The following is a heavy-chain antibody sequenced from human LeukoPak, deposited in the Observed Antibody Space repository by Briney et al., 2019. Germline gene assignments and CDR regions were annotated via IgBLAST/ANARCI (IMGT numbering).Heavy chain of an antibody. Sequence: ASVKVSCKASGYTFTSYYMHWVRQAPGQGLEWVGIINPSGGSTSYAQKFQGRVTMTRDTSTSTVYMELSSLRPEDTAVYYCAREREDNILTGYYPPYYYYMDVWGKGTTVTVSS. CDR1: GYTFTSYY. CDR2: INPSGGST. CDR3: AREREDNILTGYYPPYYYYMDV. J-gene: IGHJ6*03. V-gene: IGHV1-46*01. D-gene: IGHD3-9*01.